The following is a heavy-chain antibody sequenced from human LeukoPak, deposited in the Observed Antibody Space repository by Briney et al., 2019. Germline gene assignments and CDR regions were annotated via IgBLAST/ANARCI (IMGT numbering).Heavy chain of an antibody. CDR2: ISSSGSTI. J-gene: IGHJ4*02. D-gene: IGHD7-27*01. CDR1: GFIFSIYN. CDR3: AKDGGLWVSAHWGDS. Sequence: GGSLRLSCAASGFIFSIYNMNWVRQAPGKGLEWVSYISSSGSTIYYADSVKGRFTISRDNAKNSLSLQMNSLRAEDTAVYFCAKDGGLWVSAHWGDSWGRGTLVTVSS. V-gene: IGHV3-48*01.